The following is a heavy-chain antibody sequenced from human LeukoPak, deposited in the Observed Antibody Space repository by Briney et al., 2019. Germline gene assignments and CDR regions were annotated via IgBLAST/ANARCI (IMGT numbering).Heavy chain of an antibody. Sequence: GASVKVSCKASGYTFTGYYMHWVRQAPGQGLEWMGWINPNSGGTNYAQKFQGRVTMTRDTSISTAYMELSRLRSDDTAVYYCARDGVAPLNYYYYYMDVWGKGTTVTVSS. CDR3: ARDGVAPLNYYYYYMDV. V-gene: IGHV1-2*02. J-gene: IGHJ6*03. D-gene: IGHD3-16*01. CDR1: GYTFTGYY. CDR2: INPNSGGT.